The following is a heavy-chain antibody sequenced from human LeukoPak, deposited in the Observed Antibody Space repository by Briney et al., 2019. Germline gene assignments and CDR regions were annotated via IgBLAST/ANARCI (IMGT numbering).Heavy chain of an antibody. CDR1: GSSFTSYW. V-gene: IGHV5-51*01. J-gene: IGHJ5*02. CDR2: IYPGNSDT. Sequence: GESLKISCKGSGSSFTSYWIGWVRQMPGKGLEWMGIIYPGNSDTKYSPSFQGQVTISADKSISTAYLQWSSLKASDTAMYYCARGDTLTTYNWFDPWGQGTLVTVSS. CDR3: ARGDTLTTYNWFDP. D-gene: IGHD3-9*01.